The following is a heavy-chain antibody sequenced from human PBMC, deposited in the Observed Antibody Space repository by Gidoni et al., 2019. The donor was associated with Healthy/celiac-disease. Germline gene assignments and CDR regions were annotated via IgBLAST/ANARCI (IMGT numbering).Heavy chain of an antibody. Sequence: QVQLQESVPGLVKPSQTLSLTCTVSGGPISSGSHYWSWFRQPAGKGLVWIGRISTSGSPTCNPSLKSRVTISVDTSKNKFTLKLSSVTAADTAVYYCARDNGVTFGGVIAISDYFDYWGQGTLVTVSS. D-gene: IGHD3-16*02. J-gene: IGHJ4*02. CDR1: GGPISSGSHY. V-gene: IGHV4-61*02. CDR3: ARDNGVTFGGVIAISDYFDY. CDR2: ISTSGSP.